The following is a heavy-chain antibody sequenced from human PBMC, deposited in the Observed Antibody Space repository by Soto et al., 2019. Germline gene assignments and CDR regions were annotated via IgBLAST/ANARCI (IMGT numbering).Heavy chain of an antibody. Sequence: GGSLRLSCAASGFTFSSYAMSWVRQAPGKGLEWVSAISGSGGSTYYADSVKGRFTISRDNSKNTLYLQMNSLRAEDTAVYYCAKLVGYSGYDHSSYFDYWGQGTLVTVSS. D-gene: IGHD5-12*01. CDR2: ISGSGGST. CDR3: AKLVGYSGYDHSSYFDY. V-gene: IGHV3-23*01. CDR1: GFTFSSYA. J-gene: IGHJ4*02.